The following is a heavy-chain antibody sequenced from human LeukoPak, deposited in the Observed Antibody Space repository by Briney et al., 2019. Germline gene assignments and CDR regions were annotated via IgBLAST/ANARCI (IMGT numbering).Heavy chain of an antibody. D-gene: IGHD6-13*01. J-gene: IGHJ4*02. V-gene: IGHV1-2*02. CDR3: ARWRGYSSGWSGPFDD. CDR1: GYTFTGHY. CDR2: IDAKSDGT. Sequence: ASVKVSCKASGYTFTGHYMHWVRQAPGQGLEWMGWIDAKSDGTKYAQRFQGRVTVTRDTSINTGYMELSSLTSDDTAVYYCARWRGYSSGWSGPFDDWGQGTLVTVSS.